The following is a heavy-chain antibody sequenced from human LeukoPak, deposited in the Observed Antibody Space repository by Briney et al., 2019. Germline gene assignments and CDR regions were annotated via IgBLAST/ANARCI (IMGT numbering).Heavy chain of an antibody. CDR1: GYTFTNFY. CDR2: INPNSGAT. J-gene: IGHJ4*02. D-gene: IGHD2-21*02. V-gene: IGHV1-2*06. Sequence: ASVKVSCKASGYTFTNFYMHWVRQAPGQGLEWMGRINPNSGATNYAQKFQGRVTMTRDTSINTAYMELTGLRSDDAAVYYCARSYCGGDCYWFDYWGQGTLVTVSS. CDR3: ARSYCGGDCYWFDY.